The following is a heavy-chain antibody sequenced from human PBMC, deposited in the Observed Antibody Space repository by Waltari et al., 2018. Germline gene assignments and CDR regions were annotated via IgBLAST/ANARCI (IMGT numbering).Heavy chain of an antibody. CDR2: LYPDDSDT. CDR3: ARPRRSGWYYSGMDV. Sequence: ELQLVPSGAEVKKPGESVKISVQGFGSTFIDYWIAWVRHMPGKGLDWMGILYPDDSDTRYGPSFQGQVTISADKSINTAYLQWTSLKASDTAVYYCARPRRSGWYYSGMDVWGQGTSLIVSS. V-gene: IGHV5-51*01. D-gene: IGHD6-19*01. J-gene: IGHJ6*02. CDR1: GSTFIDYW.